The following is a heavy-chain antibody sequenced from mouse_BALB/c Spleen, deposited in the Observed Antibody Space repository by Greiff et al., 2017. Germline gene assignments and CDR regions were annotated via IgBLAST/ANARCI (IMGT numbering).Heavy chain of an antibody. V-gene: IGHV1-9*01. J-gene: IGHJ2*01. CDR1: GYTFSSYW. CDR3: ERGGHYYGNQFPYFDY. Sequence: QVQLKQSGAELMKPGASVKISCKATGYTFSSYWIEWVKQRPGHGLEWIGEILPGSGSTNYNEKFKGKATFTADTSSNTAYMQLSSLTSEDSAVYYCERGGHYYGNQFPYFDYWGQGTTLTVSS. CDR2: ILPGSGST. D-gene: IGHD1-1*01.